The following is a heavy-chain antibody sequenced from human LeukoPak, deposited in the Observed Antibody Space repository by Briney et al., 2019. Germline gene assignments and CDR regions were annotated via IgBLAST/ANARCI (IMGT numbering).Heavy chain of an antibody. CDR2: INAGNGNT. Sequence: GASVKVSCKASGYTFTSYAMHWVRQAPGQRLEWMGWINAGNGNTKYSQKFQGRVTITRDTSASTAYMELSSLRSEDTAVYYCARDPSTVTTLFDYWGQGTLVTVSS. J-gene: IGHJ4*02. V-gene: IGHV1-3*01. CDR3: ARDPSTVTTLFDY. D-gene: IGHD4-17*01. CDR1: GYTFTSYA.